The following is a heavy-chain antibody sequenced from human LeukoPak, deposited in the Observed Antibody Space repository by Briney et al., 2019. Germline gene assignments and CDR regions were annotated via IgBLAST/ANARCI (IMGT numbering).Heavy chain of an antibody. CDR1: GGSFSGYY. CDR3: ARGIVDIVVVPAASMGPDMNDY. D-gene: IGHD2-2*01. J-gene: IGHJ4*02. Sequence: SETLSLTCAVYGGSFSGYYWSWIRQPPGKGLEWIWEINHSGSTNYNPSLKSRVTISVDTSKNQFSLKLSSVTAADTAVYYCARGIVDIVVVPAASMGPDMNDYWGQGTLVTVSS. V-gene: IGHV4-34*01. CDR2: INHSGST.